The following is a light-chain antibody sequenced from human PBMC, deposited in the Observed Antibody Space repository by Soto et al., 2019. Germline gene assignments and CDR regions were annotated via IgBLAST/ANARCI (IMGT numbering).Light chain of an antibody. Sequence: QCALTQPPSVSGAPGQRVTISCTGSSSNIGAGYDVHWYHQLPGTTPKLLIYGNNNRPSGVPDRFSGSRSGTSASLAITGLQAEDEADYYCQSYDSSLSVWVFGGGTKLTVL. CDR1: SSNIGAGYD. CDR2: GNN. CDR3: QSYDSSLSVWV. J-gene: IGLJ3*02. V-gene: IGLV1-40*01.